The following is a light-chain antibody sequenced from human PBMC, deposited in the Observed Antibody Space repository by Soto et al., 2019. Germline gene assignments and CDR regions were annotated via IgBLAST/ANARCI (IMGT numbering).Light chain of an antibody. Sequence: QSVLTQPASVSGSPGQSITISCTGTSSDVGAYDYVSWYQHHPGKAPKLMIFEVSYRPSGVSNRFSGSKSGNTASLTISGLQAEDEADYYCSSYTINSALDVFGPGTKVTVL. CDR2: EVS. V-gene: IGLV2-14*01. CDR1: SSDVGAYDY. J-gene: IGLJ1*01. CDR3: SSYTINSALDV.